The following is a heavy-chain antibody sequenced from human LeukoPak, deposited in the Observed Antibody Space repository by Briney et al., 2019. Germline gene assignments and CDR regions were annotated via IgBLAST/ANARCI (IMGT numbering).Heavy chain of an antibody. D-gene: IGHD2-15*01. J-gene: IGHJ6*03. CDR3: ARGYCSGGSCYSYYYYNYMDV. Sequence: SETLSLTCTVSDDSITMYYWTWIRQPPGKGLEWIGYVDHTGSTNFNPSLNGRVSISRDTSKNLFPLRLRSVTAADTAVYYCARGYCSGGSCYSYYYYNYMDVWGKGTTVTVSS. CDR2: VDHTGST. V-gene: IGHV4-59*12. CDR1: DDSITMYY.